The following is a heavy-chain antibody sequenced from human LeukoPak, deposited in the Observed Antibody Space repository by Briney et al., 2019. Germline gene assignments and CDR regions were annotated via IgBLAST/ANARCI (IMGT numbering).Heavy chain of an antibody. CDR1: GGSFSGYY. D-gene: IGHD3-3*01. Sequence: SETLSLTCAVYGGSFSGYYWSWIRQPPGKGLEWIGEINHSGSTNYNPSLKSRVTISVDTSKNQFSLKLCSVTAADTAVYYCASRLRFLEPWGYWGQGTLVTVSS. CDR3: ASRLRFLEPWGY. V-gene: IGHV4-34*01. CDR2: INHSGST. J-gene: IGHJ4*02.